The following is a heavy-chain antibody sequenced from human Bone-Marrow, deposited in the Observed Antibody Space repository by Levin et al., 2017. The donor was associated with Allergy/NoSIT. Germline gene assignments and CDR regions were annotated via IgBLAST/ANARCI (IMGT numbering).Heavy chain of an antibody. J-gene: IGHJ4*02. CDR3: ARVRVRGATVTTWLDS. Sequence: SETLSLTCTVSGGSVSSNDHYWSWIRQPPGKGLEWIGYTFFTGTTYYHPSLMSRVTISLDTSKNRVLLKLKSATAADTAVYYCARVRVRGATVTTWLDSWGQGTLVTVSS. CDR1: GGSVSSNDHY. V-gene: IGHV4-30-4*08. CDR2: TFFTGTT. D-gene: IGHD4-17*01.